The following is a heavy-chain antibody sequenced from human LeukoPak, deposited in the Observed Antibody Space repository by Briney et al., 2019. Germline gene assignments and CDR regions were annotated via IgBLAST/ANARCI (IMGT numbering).Heavy chain of an antibody. Sequence: YIYFSWSTYYNPSLKSRVTISVDTSKNQFSLKLSSVTAADTAVYYCARLSEAAAGYFDYWGQGTLVTVSS. J-gene: IGHJ4*02. CDR3: ARLSEAAAGYFDY. CDR2: IYFSWST. V-gene: IGHV4-30-4*01. D-gene: IGHD6-13*01.